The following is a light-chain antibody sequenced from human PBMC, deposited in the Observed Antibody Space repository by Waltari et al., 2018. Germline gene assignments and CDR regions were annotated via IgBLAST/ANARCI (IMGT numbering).Light chain of an antibody. CDR2: KAS. V-gene: IGKV1-5*03. CDR3: QQYNSYSYT. J-gene: IGKJ2*01. CDR1: QSISSW. Sequence: DLQITQSSSTLSASVGDRVTITFRASQSISSWLAWYQQKPGKAPTLLIYKASRLESGVTARFSGSGSGTEFTLTISSLQPDEFATYYCQQYNSYSYTFGQGTKLEIK.